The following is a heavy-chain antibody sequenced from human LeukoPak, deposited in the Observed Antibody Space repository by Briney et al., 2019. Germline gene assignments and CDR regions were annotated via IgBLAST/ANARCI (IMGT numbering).Heavy chain of an antibody. J-gene: IGHJ4*02. Sequence: GGSLRLSCKASGFIFSNFGLHWVRQAPGKGLEWVALIRYDGSDKYYADSVKARFTISRDNSRNTLYLQMNSLRAEDTAVYYCARHPALWFGEPLDYWGQGTLVTVSS. CDR2: IRYDGSDK. CDR3: ARHPALWFGEPLDY. D-gene: IGHD3-10*01. V-gene: IGHV3-30*02. CDR1: GFIFSNFG.